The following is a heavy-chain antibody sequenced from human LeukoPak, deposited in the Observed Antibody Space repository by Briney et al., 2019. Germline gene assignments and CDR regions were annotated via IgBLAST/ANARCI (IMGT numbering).Heavy chain of an antibody. Sequence: SETLSLTCTVSGGSISSYYWSWIRQPAGKGLEWIGRIYTSGSTNYNPSLKSRVTMSVDTSKNQFSLKLSSVTAADTAVYYCARDDHDSSGYYYYYYGMDVWGQGTLVTVSS. CDR3: ARDDHDSSGYYYYYYGMDV. D-gene: IGHD3-22*01. CDR2: IYTSGST. J-gene: IGHJ6*02. V-gene: IGHV4-4*07. CDR1: GGSISSYY.